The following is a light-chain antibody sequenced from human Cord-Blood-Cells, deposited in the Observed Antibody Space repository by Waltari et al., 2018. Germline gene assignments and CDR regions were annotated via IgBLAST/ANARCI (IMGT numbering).Light chain of an antibody. V-gene: IGLV1-40*01. Sequence: QSVLTPPPSVSGAPGQRVTISCTGSSSNNGAGHDLHWYQNLPGTAPKLLIYGNSNRPSGVPDRFSGSKSGTSASLAITGLQAEDEADYYCQSYDSSLSGYVFGTGTKVTVL. J-gene: IGLJ1*01. CDR1: SSNNGAGHD. CDR2: GNS. CDR3: QSYDSSLSGYV.